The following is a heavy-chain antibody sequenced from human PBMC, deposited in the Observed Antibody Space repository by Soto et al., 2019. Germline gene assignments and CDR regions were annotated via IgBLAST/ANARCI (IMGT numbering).Heavy chain of an antibody. CDR3: ATSFGSGSRAFDY. V-gene: IGHV1-69*02. Sequence: QVQLVQSGAEVKKPGSSVKVSCKASGDTFNFYTINWVRQAPGLGREWRGRFNPILSFSNSALKFQGRVTLTADKSTSTAYMVLSSLRSEDTAIYYCATSFGSGSRAFDYWGQGALVTVSS. CDR1: GDTFNFYT. J-gene: IGHJ4*02. D-gene: IGHD3-10*01. CDR2: FNPILSFS.